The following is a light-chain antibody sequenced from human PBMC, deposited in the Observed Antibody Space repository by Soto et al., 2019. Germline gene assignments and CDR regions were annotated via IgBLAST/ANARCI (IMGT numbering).Light chain of an antibody. CDR3: QSYDSGLRGV. Sequence: QSVLTQPPSXXXXXXXXXXXSCTGSNSDIGAGYDVHWYQQLPGTAPKLVIYANNNRPSGVPDRFSASKSGTSASLAITGLEADDEAACYCQSYDSGLRGVFGNGTKLTVL. J-gene: IGLJ1*01. CDR2: ANN. V-gene: IGLV1-40*01. CDR1: NSDIGAGYD.